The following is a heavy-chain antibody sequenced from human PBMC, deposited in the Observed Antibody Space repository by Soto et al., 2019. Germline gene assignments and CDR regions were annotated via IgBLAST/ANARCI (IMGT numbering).Heavy chain of an antibody. CDR3: AREIYDRSGYAHDY. J-gene: IGHJ4*02. Sequence: SLVKLACSPAGNTFSCYGIRWVRQAPGQGLEWMGGIIPIFGTANYAKKFQGRVTITADESTSTAYMELSSLRSEDTAVYYCAREIYDRSGYAHDYWGQGTLVTVSS. V-gene: IGHV1-69*01. CDR2: IIPIFGTA. CDR1: GNTFSCYG. D-gene: IGHD3-22*01.